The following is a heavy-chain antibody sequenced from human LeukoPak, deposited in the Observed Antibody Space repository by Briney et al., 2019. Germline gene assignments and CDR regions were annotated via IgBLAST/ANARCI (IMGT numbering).Heavy chain of an antibody. V-gene: IGHV3-48*03. Sequence: GGSLRLSCAASGFTFSSFEMNWVRQAPGKGLEWVSYISISGSTVYYGDSVKGRFTISRDNAKNSLYLQMNNLRVEDTAVYCAREMGGYPFDYWGQGTLVTVSS. J-gene: IGHJ4*02. CDR1: GFTFSSFE. CDR3: AREMGGYPFDY. D-gene: IGHD5-12*01. CDR2: ISISGSTV.